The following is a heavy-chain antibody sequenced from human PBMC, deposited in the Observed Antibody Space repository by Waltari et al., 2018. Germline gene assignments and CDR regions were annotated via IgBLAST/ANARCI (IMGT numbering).Heavy chain of an antibody. Sequence: QVQLVQSGAEVKKPGSSVKVSCKASGGTFSSYAISWVRQDPGQGLEWMGGIIPIFGTANYAQKFQGRVTITADESTSTAYMELSSLRSEDTAVYYCARSPPQYSSSSYYFDYWGQGTLVTVSS. CDR3: ARSPPQYSSSSYYFDY. CDR2: IIPIFGTA. CDR1: GGTFSSYA. D-gene: IGHD6-6*01. V-gene: IGHV1-69*01. J-gene: IGHJ4*02.